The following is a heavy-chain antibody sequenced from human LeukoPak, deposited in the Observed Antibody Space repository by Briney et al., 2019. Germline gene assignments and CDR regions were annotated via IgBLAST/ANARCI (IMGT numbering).Heavy chain of an antibody. V-gene: IGHV3-30*18. Sequence: GGSLRLSCAASGFTFRNFVMHWVRQAPGKGLEWVAGILNDGSNTDYADSVKGRFTVSRDNSENTLYLQMNSLRDEDTAVYYCAKYKGAALYYHYGLDVWGPGTTVIVSS. J-gene: IGHJ6*02. CDR2: ILNDGSNT. D-gene: IGHD1-14*01. CDR3: AKYKGAALYYHYGLDV. CDR1: GFTFRNFV.